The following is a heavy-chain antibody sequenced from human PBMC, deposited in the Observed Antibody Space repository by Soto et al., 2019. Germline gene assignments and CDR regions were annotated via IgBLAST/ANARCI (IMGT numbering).Heavy chain of an antibody. CDR2: IYYSGSA. CDR3: ARSSGIAMATRYYYYGMDV. J-gene: IGHJ6*02. D-gene: IGHD5-12*01. Sequence: SETLSLTCTVSGGSVSSGSYYWSWIRQPPGKGLEWIGYIYYSGSANYNPSLKSRVTISVDTSKNQFSLKLSSVTAADTAVYYCARSSGIAMATRYYYYGMDVWGQGTTVTVSS. V-gene: IGHV4-61*01. CDR1: GGSVSSGSYY.